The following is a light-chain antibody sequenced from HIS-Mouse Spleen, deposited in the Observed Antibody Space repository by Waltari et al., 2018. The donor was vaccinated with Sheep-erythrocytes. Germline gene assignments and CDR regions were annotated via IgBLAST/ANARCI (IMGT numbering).Light chain of an antibody. CDR2: DAS. J-gene: IGKJ1*01. CDR3: QHYQNPPPT. V-gene: IGKV3-15*01. Sequence: EIVMTQSPATLSVSPGERATLSCRASQSVSSNLAWYQQKPGQAPRLLIYDASTRATGIPPRFNSGGPRTGFTLTISSLQSEDFAVYYCQHYQNPPPTFSQGTK. CDR1: QSVSSN.